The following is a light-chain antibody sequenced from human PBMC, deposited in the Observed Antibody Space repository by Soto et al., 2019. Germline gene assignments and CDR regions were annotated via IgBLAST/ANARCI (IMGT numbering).Light chain of an antibody. CDR2: GNN. V-gene: IGLV1-44*01. CDR1: SSNIGSHT. CDR3: APWDDYVGGPV. J-gene: IGLJ3*02. Sequence: QSVVTQPPSASGTPGQTVTISCSGSSSNIGSHTVNWYQHLPGTAPKLLVYGNNHRPSGIPDRFSASRSGTSASLVISGLQSEDEADYYCAPWDDYVGGPVFGGGTKLTVL.